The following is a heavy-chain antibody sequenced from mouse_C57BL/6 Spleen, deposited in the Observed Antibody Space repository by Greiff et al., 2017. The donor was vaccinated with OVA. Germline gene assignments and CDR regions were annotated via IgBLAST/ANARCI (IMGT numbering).Heavy chain of an antibody. D-gene: IGHD2-2*01. Sequence: QVQLQQPGAELVKPGASVKMSCKASGYTFTSYWITWVKQRPGQGLEWIGDIYPGSGSTNYNEKFKSKATLTVDTSSSTAYMQLSSLTSEDSAVYYCARSDGYDRYAMDYWGQGTSVTVSS. V-gene: IGHV1-55*01. CDR2: IYPGSGST. CDR1: GYTFTSYW. CDR3: ARSDGYDRYAMDY. J-gene: IGHJ4*01.